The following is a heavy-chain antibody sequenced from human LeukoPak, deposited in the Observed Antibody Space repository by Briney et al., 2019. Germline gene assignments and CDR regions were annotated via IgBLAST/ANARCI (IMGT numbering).Heavy chain of an antibody. V-gene: IGHV4-61*02. CDR1: GDSISSGSYY. Sequence: SETLSLTCTVSGDSISSGSYYWSWIRQPAGKGLEWIGRIYGRGGSNYNPSLKSRVTISIDKSKNQFSLKMNSVTAPDTAVYYCARVLGYCSGGSCYGYFDYWGQGALVTVSS. CDR3: ARVLGYCSGGSCYGYFDY. J-gene: IGHJ4*02. CDR2: IYGRGGS. D-gene: IGHD2-15*01.